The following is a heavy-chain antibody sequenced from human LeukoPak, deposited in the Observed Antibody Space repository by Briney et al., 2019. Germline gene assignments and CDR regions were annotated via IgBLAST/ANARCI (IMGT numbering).Heavy chain of an antibody. CDR3: ARDPYSSGWYKDAFDI. J-gene: IGHJ3*02. Sequence: GESLSLSCAASGFTFSSYSMNWVRQAPGKGLEWVSSISGISSYINYADSVKGRFTISRDNAHNSLFLQLNRLRDEATAVYYCARDPYSSGWYKDAFDIWGQGPMVTVSS. CDR1: GFTFSSYS. V-gene: IGHV3-21*01. D-gene: IGHD6-19*01. CDR2: ISGISSYI.